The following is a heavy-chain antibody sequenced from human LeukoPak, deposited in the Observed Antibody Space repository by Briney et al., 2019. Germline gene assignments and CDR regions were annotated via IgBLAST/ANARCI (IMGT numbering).Heavy chain of an antibody. Sequence: GGSLRLSCSASGFTFSNYAMHWVRQAPGKGLEYISAISTNGGSTYYADSVKGRFTISRDNSKNTLCLQMSSLRAEDTAVYYCVKVNRYCSGGSCYSAYYYGMDVWGQGTTVTVFS. CDR2: ISTNGGST. D-gene: IGHD2-15*01. J-gene: IGHJ6*02. CDR1: GFTFSNYA. V-gene: IGHV3-64D*09. CDR3: VKVNRYCSGGSCYSAYYYGMDV.